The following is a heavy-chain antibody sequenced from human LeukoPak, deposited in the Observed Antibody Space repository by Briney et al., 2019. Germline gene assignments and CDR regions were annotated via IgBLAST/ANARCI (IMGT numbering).Heavy chain of an antibody. V-gene: IGHV4-38-2*01. Sequence: SETLSLTCAVSGYSISSGYYWGWIRQPPGKGLEWIGSIYHSGSTYYNPSLKSRVTISVDMSKNQFSLKLSSVTAADTAVYYCARRSIAGVAETIDYWGQGTLVTVSS. J-gene: IGHJ4*02. D-gene: IGHD6-13*01. CDR2: IYHSGST. CDR1: GYSISSGYY. CDR3: ARRSIAGVAETIDY.